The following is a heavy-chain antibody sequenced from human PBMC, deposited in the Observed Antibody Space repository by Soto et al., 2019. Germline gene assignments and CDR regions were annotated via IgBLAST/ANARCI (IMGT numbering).Heavy chain of an antibody. CDR3: ARYQFMPSYYYYGMDV. J-gene: IGHJ6*02. CDR1: GGTISSGGYY. Sequence: SGSLSLTCTVSGGTISSGGYYWSWIRQHPGQGLEWIGYIYYSGSTYYNPSLKRRVTISVDTSKNQFSLKLSSVTAADTAVYYWARYQFMPSYYYYGMDVWGQGTTVTVSS. CDR2: IYYSGST. D-gene: IGHD2-2*01. V-gene: IGHV4-31*03.